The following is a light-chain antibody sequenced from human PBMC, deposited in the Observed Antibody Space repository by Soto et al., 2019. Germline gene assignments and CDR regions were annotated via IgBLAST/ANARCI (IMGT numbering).Light chain of an antibody. CDR1: SSDVGYYNS. CDR3: SSTYL. CDR2: NVS. V-gene: IGLV2-14*03. Sequence: QSVLTQPASVSGSPGQSXXISXIGTSSDVGYYNSVSWYQHHPGQAPKLMIYNVSNRPSGVSYRFSGSKSGNTASLTISGLQAEDEADYTSSSTYLFGTGTKVT. J-gene: IGLJ1*01.